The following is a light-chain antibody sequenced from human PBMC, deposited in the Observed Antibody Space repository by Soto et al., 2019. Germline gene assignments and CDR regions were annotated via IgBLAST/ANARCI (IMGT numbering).Light chain of an antibody. CDR2: EGS. CDR1: SSDVGSYNL. Sequence: QSVLTQPASVSGSPGQSITISCTGTSSDVGSYNLISWYQHHPGKAPKLMIYEGSKRPSGVSDRFSGSKSGNTASLTISGLQAEDEADYYCCSYAGSRTVVFGGGTKLTVL. CDR3: CSYAGSRTVV. J-gene: IGLJ3*02. V-gene: IGLV2-23*01.